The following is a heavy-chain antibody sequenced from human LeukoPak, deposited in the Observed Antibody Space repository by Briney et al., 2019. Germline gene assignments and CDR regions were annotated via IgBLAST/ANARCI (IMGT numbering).Heavy chain of an antibody. Sequence: GGSLRLSCAASGFTFSSYWMTWVRQAPGKGLEWVAVISYDGSNKYYADSVKGRFTISRDNSKNTLYLQMNSLRAEDTAVYYCASHYYFDYWGQGTLVTVSS. CDR3: ASHYYFDY. CDR1: GFTFSSYW. V-gene: IGHV3-30*03. J-gene: IGHJ4*02. CDR2: ISYDGSNK.